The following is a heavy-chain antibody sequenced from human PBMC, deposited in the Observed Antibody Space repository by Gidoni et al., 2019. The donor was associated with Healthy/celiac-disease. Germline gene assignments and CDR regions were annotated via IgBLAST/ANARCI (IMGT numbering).Heavy chain of an antibody. CDR1: GFTFDDYA. CDR2: ISWNSGSI. CDR3: AKAPSPYGSGEGYYFDY. D-gene: IGHD3-10*01. J-gene: IGHJ4*02. V-gene: IGHV3-9*01. Sequence: EVPLVESGGGLLQPGRSLRLSCAASGFTFDDYALHWVRQASGKGLEWVSGISWNSGSIGYADSVKGRFTISRDNAKNSLYLQMNSLRAEDTAVYYCAKAPSPYGSGEGYYFDYWGQGTLVNVSS.